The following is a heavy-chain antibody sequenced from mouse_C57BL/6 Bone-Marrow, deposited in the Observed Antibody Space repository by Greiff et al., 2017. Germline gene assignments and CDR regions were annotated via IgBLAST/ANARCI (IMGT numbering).Heavy chain of an antibody. Sequence: VQLQQSGAELVRPGTSVKVSCKASGYAFTNYLIEWVKQRPGQGLEWIGVINPGSGGTNYNEKFKGKATLTADKSSSTAYMQLSSLSSEDSAVYFCAKNYGSSYYCDYWGQGTTLTVSS. CDR2: INPGSGGT. J-gene: IGHJ2*01. D-gene: IGHD1-1*01. CDR1: GYAFTNYL. V-gene: IGHV1-54*01. CDR3: AKNYGSSYYCDY.